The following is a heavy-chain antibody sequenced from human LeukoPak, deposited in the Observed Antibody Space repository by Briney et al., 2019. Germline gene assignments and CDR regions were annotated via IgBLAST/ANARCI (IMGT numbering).Heavy chain of an antibody. CDR3: ASDPRYYYDSSGYPRGY. V-gene: IGHV4-59*06. CDR1: GGSISSYY. CDR2: IYYSGST. J-gene: IGHJ4*02. D-gene: IGHD3-22*01. Sequence: SETLSLTCTVSGGSISSYYWSWIRQPAGKGLEWIGYIYYSGSTYYNPSLKSRVTISVDTSKNQFSLKLSSVTAADTAVYYCASDPRYYYDSSGYPRGYWGQGTLVTVSS.